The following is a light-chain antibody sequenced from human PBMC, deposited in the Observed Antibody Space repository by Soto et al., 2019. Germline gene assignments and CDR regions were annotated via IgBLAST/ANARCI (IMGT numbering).Light chain of an antibody. CDR3: SSYTSSSTYV. CDR1: SRDVGGYNY. V-gene: IGLV2-14*01. J-gene: IGLJ1*01. Sequence: QSALTQPASVSESPGQSITISCTGTSRDVGGYNYVSWYQQHPGEVPRLVIYEVSNRSSGVSSRFSGSKSGNTASLTISGLLAEDEADYYCSSYTSSSTYVFGTGTKVTVL. CDR2: EVS.